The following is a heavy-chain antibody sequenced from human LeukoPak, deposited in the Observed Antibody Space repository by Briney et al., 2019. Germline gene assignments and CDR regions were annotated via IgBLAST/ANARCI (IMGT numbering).Heavy chain of an antibody. D-gene: IGHD6-13*01. J-gene: IGHJ4*02. V-gene: IGHV3-66*01. CDR1: GFTVSGNY. CDR2: IYADSTT. CDR3: ARDQRGGSSWFPFDY. Sequence: PGGSLRLSCAASGFTVSGNYMTWVRQAPGEGLEWVSIIYADSTTYFADSVKGRFTISRDNSKNTLYLQMNSLRVDDTAVYYCARDQRGGSSWFPFDYWGQGTLVTVSS.